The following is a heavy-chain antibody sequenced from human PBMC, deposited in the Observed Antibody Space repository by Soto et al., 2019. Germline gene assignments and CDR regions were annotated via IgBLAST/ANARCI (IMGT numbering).Heavy chain of an antibody. Sequence: GGSLRLSCAASGFTFSGSAMHWVRQASGKGLEWVGRIRSKANSYATAYAASVKGRFTISRDDSKNTAYLQMNSLKTEDTAVYSCTRDSSTTGRTGYWGQGNLVTVSS. CDR1: GFTFSGSA. J-gene: IGHJ4*02. CDR3: TRDSSTTGRTGY. V-gene: IGHV3-73*01. CDR2: IRSKANSYAT. D-gene: IGHD1-1*01.